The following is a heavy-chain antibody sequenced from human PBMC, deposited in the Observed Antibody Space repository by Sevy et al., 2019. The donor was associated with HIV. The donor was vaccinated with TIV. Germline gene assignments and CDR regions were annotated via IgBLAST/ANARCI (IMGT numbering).Heavy chain of an antibody. CDR2: IWFDGNKK. J-gene: IGHJ4*02. CDR3: AGESPSDWYLDS. Sequence: GGSLRLSCAASGFTFSNFNMHWVRQAPGKGLEWVAAIWFDGNKKYYEDSVKGRFTIFRDNSKSTQYLQMSSLRADDTAVYYWAGESPSDWYLDSWGQGTLVTVSS. V-gene: IGHV3-33*01. CDR1: GFTFSNFN. D-gene: IGHD2-2*01.